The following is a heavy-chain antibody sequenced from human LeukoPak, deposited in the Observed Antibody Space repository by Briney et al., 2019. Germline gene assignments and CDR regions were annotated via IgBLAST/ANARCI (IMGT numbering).Heavy chain of an antibody. D-gene: IGHD6-13*01. CDR3: ARDSVERAVAH. J-gene: IGHJ4*02. CDR1: GGTFSSYA. CDR2: INPSGGST. Sequence: ASVKVPCKASGGTFSSYAISWVRQAPGQGLEWMGIINPSGGSTSYAQKFQGRVTMTRDMSTSTVYMELSSLRSEDTAVYYCARDSVERAVAHWGQGTLVTVSS. V-gene: IGHV1-46*01.